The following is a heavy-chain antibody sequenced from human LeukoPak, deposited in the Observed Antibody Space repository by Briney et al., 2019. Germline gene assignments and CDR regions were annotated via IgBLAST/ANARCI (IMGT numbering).Heavy chain of an antibody. D-gene: IGHD3-22*01. V-gene: IGHV1-2*02. CDR3: AREYDSSGPRFDY. CDR1: GYTFTGYY. Sequence: GASVKVSCKASGYTFTGYYMHWVRQAPGQGLEWMGWINPNSGGTNYALKFQGRVTMTRDTSISTAYMELSRLRSDDTAVYYCAREYDSSGPRFDYWGQGTLVTVSS. CDR2: INPNSGGT. J-gene: IGHJ4*02.